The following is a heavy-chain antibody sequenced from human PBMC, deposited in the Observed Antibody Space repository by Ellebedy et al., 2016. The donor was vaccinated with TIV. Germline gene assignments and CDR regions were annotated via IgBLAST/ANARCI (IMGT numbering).Heavy chain of an antibody. J-gene: IGHJ5*02. CDR3: ARGLGFGSYGVSWEYNWFDP. CDR2: ISYDGSNK. V-gene: IGHV3-30-3*01. D-gene: IGHD3-16*01. Sequence: GGSLRLXXAASGFTFSSYAMHWVRQAPGKGLEWVAVISYDGSNKYYADSVKGRFTISRDNSKNTLYLQMNSLRAEDTAVYYCARGLGFGSYGVSWEYNWFDPWGQGTLVTVSS. CDR1: GFTFSSYA.